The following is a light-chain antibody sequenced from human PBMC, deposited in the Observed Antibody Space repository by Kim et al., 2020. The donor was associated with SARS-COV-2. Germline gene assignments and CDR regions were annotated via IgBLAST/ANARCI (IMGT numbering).Light chain of an antibody. CDR3: QQYYRTPLT. V-gene: IGKV4-1*01. CDR2: WAS. J-gene: IGKJ4*01. Sequence: DIVMTQSADSLAVSLGERATIDCKSSQSVLYSSNNKNYLAWYQQKPGQPPNLLIYWASTRESGVPDRFSGSGSGTDFTLTISSLQAEDVAVYYCQQYYRTPLTFGGGTKVDIK. CDR1: QSVLYSSNNKNY.